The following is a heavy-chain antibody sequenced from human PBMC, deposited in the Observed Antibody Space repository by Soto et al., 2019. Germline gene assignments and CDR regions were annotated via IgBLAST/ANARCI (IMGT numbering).Heavy chain of an antibody. V-gene: IGHV3-53*01. CDR2: IYSGGST. CDR1: GFTVSSNY. J-gene: IGHJ4*02. Sequence: GGSLRLSCAASGFTVSSNYMSWVRQAPGKGLEWVSVIYSGGSTYYADSVKGRFTISRDNSKNTLYLQMNSLRAEDTAVYYCATGTSGWPGMYYFDYWGQGTLVTVSS. D-gene: IGHD6-19*01. CDR3: ATGTSGWPGMYYFDY.